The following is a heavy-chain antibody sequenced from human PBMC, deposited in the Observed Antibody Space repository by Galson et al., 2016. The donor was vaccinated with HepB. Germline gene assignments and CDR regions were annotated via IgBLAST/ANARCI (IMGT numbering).Heavy chain of an antibody. Sequence: SVKVSCKASGYTFSSYGINWIRQAPGQGLEWMGYISAYNGNTNYARKLQGRVTMTTDTSTSTAYMELRSLRSDDPAVYYCATGCSSTNCFHNWFDPWGQGTLVIVSS. CDR1: GYTFSSYG. J-gene: IGHJ5*02. CDR3: ATGCSSTNCFHNWFDP. CDR2: ISAYNGNT. V-gene: IGHV1-18*01. D-gene: IGHD2-2*01.